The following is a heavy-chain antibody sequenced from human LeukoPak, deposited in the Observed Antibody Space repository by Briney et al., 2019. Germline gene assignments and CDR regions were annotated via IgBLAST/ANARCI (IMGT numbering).Heavy chain of an antibody. Sequence: SETLSLTCTASGGSISSYYWSWIRQPAGKGLEWIGRIYTSGSTNYNPSLKSRVTMSVDTSKNQFSLKLSSVTAADTAVYYCARVGRSYYNEPIDYWGQGTLVTVSS. CDR2: IYTSGST. D-gene: IGHD3-10*01. CDR3: ARVGRSYYNEPIDY. CDR1: GGSISSYY. J-gene: IGHJ4*02. V-gene: IGHV4-4*07.